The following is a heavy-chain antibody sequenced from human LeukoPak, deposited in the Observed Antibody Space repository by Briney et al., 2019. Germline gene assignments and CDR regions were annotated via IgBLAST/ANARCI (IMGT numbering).Heavy chain of an antibody. J-gene: IGHJ3*02. V-gene: IGHV1-2*02. CDR2: INPNSGGT. CDR3: ARDSIVGATVAFDI. CDR1: GYTFTGYY. D-gene: IGHD1-26*01. Sequence: ASVKVSCKASGYTFTGYYMHWVRQAPGQGLEWMGWINPNSGGTNYAQKFQGRVTMTRDTSISTAYMELSRLRSDDTAVYYCARDSIVGATVAFDIWGQGTMVTVSS.